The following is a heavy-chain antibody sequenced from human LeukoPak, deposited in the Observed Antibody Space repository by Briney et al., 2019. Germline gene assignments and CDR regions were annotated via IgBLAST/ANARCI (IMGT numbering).Heavy chain of an antibody. Sequence: ASVKVSCKASGYTFTSYYMHWVRQAPGQGLEWMGIINSSGGSTSYAQKFQGRVTMTRDTSTSTVYMELSSLRSEDTAVYYCATNLPIAAAGTDFQHWGQGTLVTVSS. J-gene: IGHJ1*01. CDR3: ATNLPIAAAGTDFQH. CDR2: INSSGGST. V-gene: IGHV1-46*01. CDR1: GYTFTSYY. D-gene: IGHD6-13*01.